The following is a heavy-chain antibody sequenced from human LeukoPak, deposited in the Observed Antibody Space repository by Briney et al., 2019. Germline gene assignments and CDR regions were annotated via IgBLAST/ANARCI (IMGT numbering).Heavy chain of an antibody. CDR3: ARDRGYSRIDY. V-gene: IGHV1-18*01. J-gene: IGHJ4*02. Sequence: ASVKVSCKDSGGTFSSYAISWVRQAPGQGLEWMGWISAYNGNTNYAQKLQGRVTMTTDTSTSTAYLELRSLRSDDTAVYYCARDRGYSRIDYWGQGTLVTVSS. CDR1: GGTFSSYA. CDR2: ISAYNGNT. D-gene: IGHD6-13*01.